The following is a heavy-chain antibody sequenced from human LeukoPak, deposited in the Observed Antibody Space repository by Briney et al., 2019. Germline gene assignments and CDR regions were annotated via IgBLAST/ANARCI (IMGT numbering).Heavy chain of an antibody. D-gene: IGHD3-10*01. CDR3: ARGAGVFDY. V-gene: IGHV3-7*01. CDR1: GFTFSSYW. Sequence: GGSLRLSCVDSGFTFSSYWMSWVRQAPGKGLEWVANMKQDGREEYYVDSVKGRFTISRDNAKNSLYLQMNSLRVEDTAVYFCARGAGVFDYWGQGTLVTVSS. CDR2: MKQDGREE. J-gene: IGHJ4*02.